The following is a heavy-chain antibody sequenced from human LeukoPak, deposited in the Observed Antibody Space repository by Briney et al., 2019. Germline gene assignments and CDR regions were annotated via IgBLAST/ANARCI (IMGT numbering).Heavy chain of an antibody. D-gene: IGHD3-3*01. CDR3: ATSFWSGYYLVY. CDR1: GYTLTELS. CDR2: FDPEDGET. Sequence: ASVKVSCKVSGYTLTELSMHWVRQAPGKGLEWMGGFDPEDGETIYAQKFQGRATMTEDTSTDTAYMELSSLRSEDTAVYYCATSFWSGYYLVYWGQGTLVTVSS. J-gene: IGHJ4*02. V-gene: IGHV1-24*01.